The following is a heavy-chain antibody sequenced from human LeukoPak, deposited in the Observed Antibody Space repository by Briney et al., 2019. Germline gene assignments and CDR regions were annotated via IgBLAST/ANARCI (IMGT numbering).Heavy chain of an antibody. V-gene: IGHV4-34*01. J-gene: IGHJ4*02. D-gene: IGHD4-17*01. CDR2: INHSGST. CDR3: ARANGDYGY. Sequence: SETLSLTCAVYGGSFSGYYWSWIRQPPGKGLEWIGEINHSGSTNYNPSLKSRVTISVDTSKNQCSLKLGSVTAADTAVYYCARANGDYGYWGQGTLVTVSS. CDR1: GGSFSGYY.